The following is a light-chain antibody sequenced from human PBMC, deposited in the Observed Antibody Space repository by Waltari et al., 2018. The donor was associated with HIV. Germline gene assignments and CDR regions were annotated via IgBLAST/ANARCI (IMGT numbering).Light chain of an antibody. CDR1: SSNPAAGVD. CDR2: ANN. V-gene: IGLV1-40*01. Sequence: QSVLTQPPSVSGAPGPRVTVPCTGSSSNPAAGVDVPWYQQIPGTAPKLLIYANNNRPSGVPDRFSGSKSGATASLAITGLQPEDEADYYCQSYDSSFSGAVFGGGTKLTVL. J-gene: IGLJ2*01. CDR3: QSYDSSFSGAV.